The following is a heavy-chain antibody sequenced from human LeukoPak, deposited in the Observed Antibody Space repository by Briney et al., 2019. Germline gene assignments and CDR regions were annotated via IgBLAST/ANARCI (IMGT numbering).Heavy chain of an antibody. Sequence: GASVKVSCKPSGYTFTAYYVHWMRQAPGQGLEWMGWIDPNSAGTNFAQKIQGRVSMTRDTSINTAYLELSRLRSDDTAVYYCARPGYCSGGSCSDWFDSWGQGTLVTVSS. CDR1: GYTFTAYY. CDR3: ARPGYCSGGSCSDWFDS. D-gene: IGHD2-15*01. J-gene: IGHJ5*01. CDR2: IDPNSAGT. V-gene: IGHV1-2*02.